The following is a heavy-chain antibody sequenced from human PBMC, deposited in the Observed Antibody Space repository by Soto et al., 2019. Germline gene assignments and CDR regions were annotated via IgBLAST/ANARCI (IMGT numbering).Heavy chain of an antibody. CDR2: ISGGGDYI. Sequence: PGGSLRLSCAASGFIFRSYAMTWVRQAPGKGLEWVSSISGGGDYIYYAESVKGRFTISRDNSKSTVFVQMNSLRAEDTAVYYFAKDLGYRFGAYFYYGMDVWGQGTTVTVSS. CDR3: AKDLGYRFGAYFYYGMDV. CDR1: GFIFRSYA. V-gene: IGHV3-23*01. D-gene: IGHD3-10*01. J-gene: IGHJ6*02.